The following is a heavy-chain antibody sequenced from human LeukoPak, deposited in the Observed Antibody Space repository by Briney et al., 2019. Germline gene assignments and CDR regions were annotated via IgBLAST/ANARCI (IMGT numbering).Heavy chain of an antibody. CDR1: GFTFDDYA. CDR2: IKEDGTEK. D-gene: IGHD1-1*01. J-gene: IGHJ4*02. Sequence: PGGSLRLSCAASGFTFDDYAMHWVRQAPGKGLEWVANIKEDGTEKNLVDSVKGRFTISRDNTKNLLFLEMNNLRGDDTAIYYCVRESRPGGAMGLYHNLDYWGQGTLVAVSS. CDR3: VRESRPGGAMGLYHNLDY. V-gene: IGHV3-7*01.